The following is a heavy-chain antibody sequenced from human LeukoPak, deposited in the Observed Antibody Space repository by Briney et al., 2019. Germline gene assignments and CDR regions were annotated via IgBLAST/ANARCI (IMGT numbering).Heavy chain of an antibody. V-gene: IGHV3-33*08. CDR1: GFTFSSYG. CDR2: IRYDGSNE. CDR3: ARDRGTNGINDRGYFDY. Sequence: GRSLRLSCAASGFTFSSYGMHWVRQAPGKGLEWVAIIRYDGSNEYYVDSVRGRFTISRDNSRNTLYLQMNSLRVEDTAVYYCARDRGTNGINDRGYFDYWGQGTLVTVSS. J-gene: IGHJ4*02. D-gene: IGHD1-1*01.